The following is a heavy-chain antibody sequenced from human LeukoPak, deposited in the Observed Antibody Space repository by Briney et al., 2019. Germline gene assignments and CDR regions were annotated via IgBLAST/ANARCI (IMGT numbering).Heavy chain of an antibody. V-gene: IGHV1-8*01. CDR2: MNPNSGNT. J-gene: IGHJ6*03. CDR1: GYTFTSYD. Sequence: ASVKVSCKASGYTFTSYDINWVRQATGQGLEWMGWMNPNSGNTGYAQKFQGRVTMTRNTSISTAYMELSSLRSEDTAVYYCARKDGSGFPYYYYYMDVWGKGTTVTISS. D-gene: IGHD6-19*01. CDR3: ARKDGSGFPYYYYYMDV.